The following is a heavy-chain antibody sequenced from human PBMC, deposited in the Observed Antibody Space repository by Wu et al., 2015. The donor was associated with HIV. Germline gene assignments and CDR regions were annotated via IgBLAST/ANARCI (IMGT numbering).Heavy chain of an antibody. D-gene: IGHD5-18*01. CDR2: INPSGGST. V-gene: IGHV1-46*01. Sequence: QVQLVQSGAEVKKPGASVKVSCKGSGYTFTSYYMHWVRQAPGQGLEWMGIINPSGGSTSYAQKFQGRVTMTRDTSTSTVYMELSSLRSEDTAVYYCARGGDLQLWTTRMDYWGQGTLVTVSS. CDR3: ARGGDLQLWTTRMDY. J-gene: IGHJ4*02. CDR1: GYTFTSYY.